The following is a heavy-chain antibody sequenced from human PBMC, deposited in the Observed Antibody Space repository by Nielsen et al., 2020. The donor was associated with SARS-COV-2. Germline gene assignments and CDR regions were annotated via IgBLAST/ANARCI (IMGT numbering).Heavy chain of an antibody. CDR2: INPMSGGS. CDR1: GYRFIDYY. J-gene: IGHJ4*01. D-gene: IGHD5-12*01. CDR3: ARAQKMWKSYDYWTAFSIVDN. Sequence: APVKVSCKASGYRFIDYYMHWVRQAPGQGLEWMGRINPMSGGSNFAQKFQGRVTMSINTSITTVYMELNSLTSDDTAVYYCARAQKMWKSYDYWTAFSIVDNWGHGTLVTVSS. V-gene: IGHV1-2*06.